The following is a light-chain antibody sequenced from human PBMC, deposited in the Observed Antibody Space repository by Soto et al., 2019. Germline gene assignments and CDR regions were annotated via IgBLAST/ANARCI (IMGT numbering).Light chain of an antibody. J-gene: IGKJ1*01. CDR2: AAS. Sequence: DIQMTQSPSSLSASVGDRVTITCRASQSISSYLNWYQQKPGKAPKLLIYAASSLQSGVPSRFSGSGSGTDFTLTISXLQPEDFATYYCQQSYSTPWTFGQGTKV. CDR3: QQSYSTPWT. CDR1: QSISSY. V-gene: IGKV1-39*01.